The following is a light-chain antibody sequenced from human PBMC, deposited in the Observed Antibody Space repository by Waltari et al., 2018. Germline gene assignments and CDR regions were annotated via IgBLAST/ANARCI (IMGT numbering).Light chain of an antibody. CDR3: QTWGTGTVV. CDR1: SGHSTST. J-gene: IGLJ2*01. Sequence: QLVLTQSPSASASLGASVKPTCTLSSGHSTSTIACHQQQPEKGPRYLMRVNSDGTHSKGDGIPDRVSGSTAGGERHLTISSLQSEDEADYYCQTWGTGTVVFGGGTKLTVL. CDR2: VNSDGTH. V-gene: IGLV4-69*01.